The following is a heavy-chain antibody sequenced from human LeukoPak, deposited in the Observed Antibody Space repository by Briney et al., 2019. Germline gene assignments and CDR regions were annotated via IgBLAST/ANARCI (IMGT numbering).Heavy chain of an antibody. V-gene: IGHV4-59*01. D-gene: IGHD3-3*01. CDR1: GGSISSYY. Sequence: SETLSLTCTVSGGSISSYYWSWIRQPPGKGLEWLGYIYYSGSTNYNPSLKSRVTISVDTSKNQFSLKLSSVTAADTAVYYCARGAGDYDFWSGYYAYYYYGMDVWGQGTTVTVSS. CDR3: ARGAGDYDFWSGYYAYYYYGMDV. J-gene: IGHJ6*02. CDR2: IYYSGST.